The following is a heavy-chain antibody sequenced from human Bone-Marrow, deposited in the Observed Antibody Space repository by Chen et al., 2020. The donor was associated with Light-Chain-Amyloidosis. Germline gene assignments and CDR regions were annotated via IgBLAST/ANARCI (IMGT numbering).Heavy chain of an antibody. D-gene: IGHD5-12*01. Sequence: EVQLEQSGQEVKKPGESLKISCTGSGYTFPNYWIGWVRKMPGKGLEWMGVIYPDDSDARYSPSFEGQVTISADKSITTAYLQWRSLKASDTAMYYCARRRDGYNFDYWGQGTLVTVSS. J-gene: IGHJ4*02. V-gene: IGHV5-51*01. CDR2: IYPDDSDA. CDR3: ARRRDGYNFDY. CDR1: GYTFPNYW.